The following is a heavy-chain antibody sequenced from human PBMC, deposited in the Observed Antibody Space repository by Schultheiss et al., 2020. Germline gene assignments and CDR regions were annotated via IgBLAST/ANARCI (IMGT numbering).Heavy chain of an antibody. CDR1: GFTFTTYE. V-gene: IGHV3-48*03. CDR3: ARARGRLLWFREKGGGMDV. D-gene: IGHD3-10*01. CDR2: ISSTGSTI. J-gene: IGHJ6*02. Sequence: GGSLRLSCAASGFTFTTYEMNWVRQAPGKGLEWVSYISSTGSTIHYADSVEGRFTISRDNAKNSLYLQMNSLRAEDTAVYYCARARGRLLWFREKGGGMDVWGQGTTVTVSS.